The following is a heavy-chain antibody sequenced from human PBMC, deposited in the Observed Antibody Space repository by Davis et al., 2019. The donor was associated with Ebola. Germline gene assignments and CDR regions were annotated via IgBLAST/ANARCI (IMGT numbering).Heavy chain of an antibody. J-gene: IGHJ4*02. CDR3: ARDLGAVAGTSFGPVGDDY. D-gene: IGHD6-19*01. CDR1: GYTFTSYA. V-gene: IGHV1-3*01. CDR2: INAGNGNT. Sequence: ASVKVSCKASGYTFTSYAMHWVRQAPGQRLEWMGWINAGNGNTKYSQKFQGRVTITADKSTSTAYMELSSLRSEDTAVYYCARDLGAVAGTSFGPVGDDYWGQGTLVTVSS.